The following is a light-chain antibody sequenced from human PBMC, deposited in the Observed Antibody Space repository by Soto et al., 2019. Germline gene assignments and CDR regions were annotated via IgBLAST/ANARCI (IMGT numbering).Light chain of an antibody. CDR3: QQYGSSPLT. CDR1: QSVNSNS. J-gene: IGKJ4*01. V-gene: IGKV3-20*01. Sequence: EIVLTQSPSTLSLSPGERATLSCGASQSVNSNSLAWYQQKPGQAPRLLFYAASNRATGVPDRFSGSGSGTDFTLTISRVEPEDFAVYHCQQYGSSPLTFGGGTKVEIK. CDR2: AAS.